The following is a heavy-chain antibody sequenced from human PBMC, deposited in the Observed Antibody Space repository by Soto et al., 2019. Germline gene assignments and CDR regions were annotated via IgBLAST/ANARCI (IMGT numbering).Heavy chain of an antibody. Sequence: TGGPLRLSCAAFGFPFDDYGMSWVRQAPGKGLEWVSGINRDGGSTGYADSVKGRFTISRDNAKNSLYLQMNSLRAEDTTFYYCARAPGYYGDFFDYWGQGTLVTVSS. CDR3: ARAPGYYGDFFDY. D-gene: IGHD4-17*01. CDR1: GFPFDDYG. CDR2: INRDGGST. V-gene: IGHV3-20*04. J-gene: IGHJ4*02.